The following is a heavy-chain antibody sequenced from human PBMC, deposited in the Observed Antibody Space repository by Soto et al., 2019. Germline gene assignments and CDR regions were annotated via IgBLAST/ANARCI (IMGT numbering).Heavy chain of an antibody. CDR2: ISGSGSST. CDR3: AKITSGWELLQPFDS. V-gene: IGHV3-23*01. CDR1: GFTFTYYG. D-gene: IGHD1-26*01. J-gene: IGHJ4*02. Sequence: EVQLLQSGGGLVQPGGSLRLSCAASGFTFTYYGMTWVRQAPGRGLEWVSAISGSGSSTYYADSVKGRFTISRDTTKNMLFLEMNSLRADDTALYYCAKITSGWELLQPFDSWGQGTLVTVSS.